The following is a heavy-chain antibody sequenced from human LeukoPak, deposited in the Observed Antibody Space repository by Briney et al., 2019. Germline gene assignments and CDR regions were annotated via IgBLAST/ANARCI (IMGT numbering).Heavy chain of an antibody. V-gene: IGHV3-9*01. D-gene: IGHD3-10*01. Sequence: GGSLRLSCAASGFTFDDYAMHWVRQAPGKGLEWVSGFSWNSGSIGYADSVKGRFTISRDNSKSTLYIQMNSLRAEDTAVYYCARAKPKNMVRGLIMRRESRYYFDYWGQGTLVTVSS. J-gene: IGHJ4*02. CDR3: ARAKPKNMVRGLIMRRESRYYFDY. CDR1: GFTFDDYA. CDR2: FSWNSGSI.